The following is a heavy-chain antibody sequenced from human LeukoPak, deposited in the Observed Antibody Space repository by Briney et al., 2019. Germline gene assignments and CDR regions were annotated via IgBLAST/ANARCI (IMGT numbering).Heavy chain of an antibody. V-gene: IGHV4-34*01. CDR2: INHSGGT. D-gene: IGHD2-21*02. CDR1: GGSFSGYY. J-gene: IGHJ3*02. CDR3: ARDCGGDCLQAFDI. Sequence: PSETLSLTCAVYGGSFSGYYWSWIRQTPGKGLEWIGEINHSGGTNYNPSLKSRVTISVDTSKNQFSLKLSSVTAADTAVYYCARDCGGDCLQAFDIWGQGTMVTVSS.